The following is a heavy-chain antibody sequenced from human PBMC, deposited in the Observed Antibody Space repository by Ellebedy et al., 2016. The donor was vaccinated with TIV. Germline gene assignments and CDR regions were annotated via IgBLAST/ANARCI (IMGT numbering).Heavy chain of an antibody. V-gene: IGHV5-51*01. CDR2: IYPGDSDT. CDR1: GYSFISYW. D-gene: IGHD6-19*01. J-gene: IGHJ4*02. Sequence: GESLKISCKGSGYSFISYWIGWVRQMPGKGLEWMGYIYPGDSDTRYSPSFQGQVTISVDKSISTAYLQWSSLKASDTAPYYCARGDRGSGWYWDKWGQGTLVTVSS. CDR3: ARGDRGSGWYWDK.